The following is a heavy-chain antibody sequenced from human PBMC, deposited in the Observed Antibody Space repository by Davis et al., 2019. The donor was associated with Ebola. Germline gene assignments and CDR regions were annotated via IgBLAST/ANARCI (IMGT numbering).Heavy chain of an antibody. Sequence: GGSLRLSFAASGVTFSGSAMHWVPQASGKGLEWVGRIRSKANSYATAYAASVKGRFTISRDDSKNTAYLQMNSLKTEDTAVYYCTTTYYYDSSGTLVADYWGQGTLVTVSS. CDR3: TTTYYYDSSGTLVADY. V-gene: IGHV3-73*01. CDR2: IRSKANSYAT. D-gene: IGHD3-22*01. CDR1: GVTFSGSA. J-gene: IGHJ4*02.